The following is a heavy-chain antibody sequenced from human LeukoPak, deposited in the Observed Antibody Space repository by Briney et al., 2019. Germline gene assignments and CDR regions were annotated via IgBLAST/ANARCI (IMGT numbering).Heavy chain of an antibody. Sequence: GGSLRLSCAASGFTFSSYSMNWIRQAPGKGLEWVSSISSSTSYIYYADSVKGRFTISKDNAKNSLYLQMNSLRAEDTAVYYCARAGGSTVSHSDYWGQGTLVNVSS. CDR3: ARAGGSTVSHSDY. D-gene: IGHD4-17*01. CDR2: ISSSTSYI. CDR1: GFTFSSYS. V-gene: IGHV3-21*01. J-gene: IGHJ4*02.